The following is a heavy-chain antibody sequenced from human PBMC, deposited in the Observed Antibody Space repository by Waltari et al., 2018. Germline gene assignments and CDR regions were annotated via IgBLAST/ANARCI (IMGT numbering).Heavy chain of an antibody. Sequence: EVSLVESGGDLAQPGESLRLSCAASGFSLNNYWMSWVRKVPGKGMEWVADINESGSKKYYVDSVKGRFTISRDNAKNSVDLQMNSLRVEDTAVYYCARDDNINGASDAFDIWGQGTMVTVSS. V-gene: IGHV3-7*01. D-gene: IGHD2-8*01. CDR2: INESGSKK. CDR3: ARDDNINGASDAFDI. CDR1: GFSLNNYW. J-gene: IGHJ3*02.